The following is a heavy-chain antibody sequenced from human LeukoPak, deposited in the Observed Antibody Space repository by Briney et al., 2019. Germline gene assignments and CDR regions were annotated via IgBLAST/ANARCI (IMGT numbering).Heavy chain of an antibody. CDR1: GFTFSNYW. V-gene: IGHV3-74*01. Sequence: PGGSLRLSCEASGFTFSNYWMHWVRQAPGKGLMWVSQISTDGSQTFYADSVKGRFTISRDNAKNTLFPQMDSLRPEDTAVYYCVRSLRSADFWGQGTLVTVSS. CDR2: ISTDGSQT. CDR3: VRSLRSADF. J-gene: IGHJ4*02.